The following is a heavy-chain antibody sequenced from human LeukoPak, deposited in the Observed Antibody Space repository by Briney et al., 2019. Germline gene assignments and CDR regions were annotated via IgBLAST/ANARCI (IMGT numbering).Heavy chain of an antibody. CDR3: AFLDTALLNSAY. V-gene: IGHV3-7*01. D-gene: IGHD5-18*01. J-gene: IGHJ4*02. Sequence: GGSLRLSCVVFGFTFRNDWMSWVRQTPGKGLEWVAMIKQDGSGKLYVDSVRGRFTISRDDAKNSLYLQMNNLRVEGTAVYYCAFLDTALLNSAYWGQGTLVTVSS. CDR1: GFTFRNDW. CDR2: IKQDGSGK.